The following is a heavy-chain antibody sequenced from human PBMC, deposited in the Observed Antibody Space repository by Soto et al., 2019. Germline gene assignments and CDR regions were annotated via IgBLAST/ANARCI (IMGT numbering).Heavy chain of an antibody. CDR2: IYHSGST. CDR3: ARVLRGSSSENWFDP. Sequence: PSETLSLTCAVSGGSISSSNWWSWVRQPPGKGLEWIGEIYHSGSTNYNPSLKSRVTISVDKSKNQFSLKLSSVTAADTAVYYCARVLRGSSSENWFDPWGQGTLVTVSS. CDR1: GGSISSSNW. V-gene: IGHV4-4*02. D-gene: IGHD6-6*01. J-gene: IGHJ5*02.